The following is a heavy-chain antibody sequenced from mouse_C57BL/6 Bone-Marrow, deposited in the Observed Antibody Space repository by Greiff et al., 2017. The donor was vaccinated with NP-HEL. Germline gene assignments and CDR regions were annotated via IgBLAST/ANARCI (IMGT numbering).Heavy chain of an antibody. V-gene: IGHV5-15*01. CDR3: SRRVYFSNYVSWYFDV. Sequence: EVQLVESGGGLVQPGGSLKLSCAASGFTFSDYGMAWVRQAPRKGPEWVAFISNLAYSIYYADTVTGRFTISRAKAKNTLYLEMSSLMSDDTAMYYCSRRVYFSNYVSWYFDVWGTGTTVTVSS. D-gene: IGHD2-5*01. CDR1: GFTFSDYG. J-gene: IGHJ1*03. CDR2: ISNLAYSI.